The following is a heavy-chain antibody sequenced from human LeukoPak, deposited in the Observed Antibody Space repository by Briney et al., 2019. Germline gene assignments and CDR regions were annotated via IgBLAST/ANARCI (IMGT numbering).Heavy chain of an antibody. Sequence: TSETLSLTCTVSGGSIGSPNYYWAWIRQTPGKGLEWIGSIYYSGSTYYNPSLKTRVTVSVDTSKNQFSLKMRFVTVADTSMYYCARHVLDCTAGPCYSGSFDFWGQGTLVTVSS. CDR3: ARHVLDCTAGPCYSGSFDF. V-gene: IGHV4-39*01. CDR1: GGSIGSPNYY. CDR2: IYYSGST. J-gene: IGHJ4*02. D-gene: IGHD2-15*01.